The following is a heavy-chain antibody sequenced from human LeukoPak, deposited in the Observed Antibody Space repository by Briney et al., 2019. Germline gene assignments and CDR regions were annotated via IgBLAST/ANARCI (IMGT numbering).Heavy chain of an antibody. Sequence: GASVKVSCKSSGHTFTSYGINWVRQAPGQGLEWMGWISVYNGNTYYAQKFQGRITMTTDPSTSTAYMDLRSLRSDDTAVYYCASAQEIAVAGSYFDYWGQGTLVTVSS. D-gene: IGHD6-19*01. V-gene: IGHV1-18*01. CDR1: GHTFTSYG. CDR2: ISVYNGNT. CDR3: ASAQEIAVAGSYFDY. J-gene: IGHJ4*02.